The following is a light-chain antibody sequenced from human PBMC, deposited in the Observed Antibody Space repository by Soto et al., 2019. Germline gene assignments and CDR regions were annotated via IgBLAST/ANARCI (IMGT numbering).Light chain of an antibody. J-gene: IGLJ1*01. CDR2: DVT. CDR3: SSYRAYLTLEV. CDR1: NTDIGGYNY. Sequence: QSVLTQPDSVSASLGESITISCTRTNTDIGGYNYVSWYQQHPGKAPKLVIYDVTSRPSGIPNRFSGSKSGFTASLTISGLQAEDDAHYFCSSYRAYLTLEVFGTGTKVTVL. V-gene: IGLV2-14*03.